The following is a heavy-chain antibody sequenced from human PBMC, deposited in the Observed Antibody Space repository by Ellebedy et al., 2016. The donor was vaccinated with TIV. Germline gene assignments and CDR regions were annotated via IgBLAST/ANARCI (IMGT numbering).Heavy chain of an antibody. V-gene: IGHV3-23*01. CDR3: AKSPSRQPGLVDS. CDR2: ITSINT. CDR1: GFTFSSYG. Sequence: GESLKISCAASGFTFSSYGMSWVRQAPGTGLEWVSTITSINTHYADSVKGRFIISRDNSKNTLYLQMNSLRAEDTAVYYCAKSPSRQPGLVDSWGQGTLVTVSS. D-gene: IGHD1-14*01. J-gene: IGHJ4*02.